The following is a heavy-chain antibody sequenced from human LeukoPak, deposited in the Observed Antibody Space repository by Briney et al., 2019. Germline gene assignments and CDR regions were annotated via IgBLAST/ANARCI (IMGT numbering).Heavy chain of an antibody. Sequence: PSETLSLTCAVYGGSFSGYYCSWIRQPPGKGLEWIGEINHSGSTNYNPSLKSRVTISVDTSKNQFSLKLSSVTAADTAVYYCARRRYFDWLARPYYFDYWGQGTLVTVSS. CDR3: ARRRYFDWLARPYYFDY. J-gene: IGHJ4*02. CDR2: INHSGST. D-gene: IGHD3-9*01. V-gene: IGHV4-34*01. CDR1: GGSFSGYY.